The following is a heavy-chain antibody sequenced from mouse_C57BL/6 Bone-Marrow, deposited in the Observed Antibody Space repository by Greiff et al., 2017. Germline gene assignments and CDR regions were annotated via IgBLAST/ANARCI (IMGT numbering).Heavy chain of an antibody. Sequence: EVKLMESGPGLVKPSQSLSLTCSVTGYSITSGYYWNWIRQFPGNKLEWMGYISYDGSNNYNPSLKNRISITRDTSKNQSFLKLNSVTTEDTATYYSASELLAYWGQGTLVTVSA. CDR1: GYSITSGYY. V-gene: IGHV3-6*01. CDR2: ISYDGSN. CDR3: ASELLAY. J-gene: IGHJ3*01.